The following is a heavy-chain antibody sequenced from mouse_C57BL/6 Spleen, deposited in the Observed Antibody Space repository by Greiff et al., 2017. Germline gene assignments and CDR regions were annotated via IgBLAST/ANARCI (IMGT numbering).Heavy chain of an antibody. J-gene: IGHJ4*01. CDR1: GFSLTSYA. Sequence: VQLQQSGPGLVAPSQSLSITCTVSGFSLTSYAISWVRQPPGKGLEWLGVIWTGGGTNYNSALKSRLSISKDNSKSQVFLKMNSLQTDDTARYYCARTEDYRIYYAMDYWGQGTSVTVSS. D-gene: IGHD5-5*01. CDR2: IWTGGGT. V-gene: IGHV2-9-1*01. CDR3: ARTEDYRIYYAMDY.